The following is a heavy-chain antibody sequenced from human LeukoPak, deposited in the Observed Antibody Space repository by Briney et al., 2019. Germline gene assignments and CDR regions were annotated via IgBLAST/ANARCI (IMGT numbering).Heavy chain of an antibody. V-gene: IGHV3-23*01. CDR3: AKRAIDSSGYDYYFDY. CDR2: ISRGGVTT. J-gene: IGHJ4*02. D-gene: IGHD3-22*01. CDR1: GFTFSNYG. Sequence: GGSLRLSCAASGFTFSNYGMSWVRQAPGKGLEWVSPISRGGVTTYYADSVKGRFTISRDNSKNTVYLQMNRLRAEDTAIYYCAKRAIDSSGYDYYFDYWGQGTLVTVSS.